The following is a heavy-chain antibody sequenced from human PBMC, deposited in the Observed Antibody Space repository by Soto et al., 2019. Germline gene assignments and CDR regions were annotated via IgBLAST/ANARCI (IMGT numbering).Heavy chain of an antibody. CDR1: EFTISSYA. J-gene: IGHJ4*02. V-gene: IGHV3-30-3*01. D-gene: IGHD6-19*01. CDR3: TRDAVAMDY. CDR2: ISYDGSSK. Sequence: GGSLRLSCAASEFTISSYAIHWVRQAPGKGLEWVAVISYDGSSKYNSDSVKGPFTISRDKSKNTVYLQMHSLTVEDMAVYYCTRDAVAMDYWGRGTLVTVSS.